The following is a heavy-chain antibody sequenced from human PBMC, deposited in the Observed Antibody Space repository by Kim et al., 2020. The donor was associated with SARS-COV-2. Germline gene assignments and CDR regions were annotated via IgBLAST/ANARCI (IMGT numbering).Heavy chain of an antibody. V-gene: IGHV1-46*01. CDR3: ARALTGLWGGRTAFDY. Sequence: ASVKVSCKASGYTFTSYYMHWVRQAPGQGLEWMGIINPSGGSTSYAQKFQGRVTMTRDTSTSTVYMELSSLRSEDTAVYYCARALTGLWGGRTAFDYWGQGTLVTVSS. CDR2: INPSGGST. D-gene: IGHD3-9*01. CDR1: GYTFTSYY. J-gene: IGHJ4*02.